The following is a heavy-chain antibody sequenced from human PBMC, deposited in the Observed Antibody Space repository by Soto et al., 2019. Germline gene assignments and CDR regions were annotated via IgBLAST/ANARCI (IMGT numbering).Heavy chain of an antibody. Sequence: EVKLLESGGRLVRPGGPLRLSCAASGFRFTSHAMSWVRQAPGKGLEWVAAISGSGAITYYADSVKGRFTISRDKAKNTLFLQMNSLRAEDTALYYCAKDGEFISSSGPFYFGSWGQGTLVTVSA. J-gene: IGHJ4*02. CDR3: AKDGEFISSSGPFYFGS. V-gene: IGHV3-23*01. CDR2: ISGSGAIT. D-gene: IGHD6-6*01. CDR1: GFRFTSHA.